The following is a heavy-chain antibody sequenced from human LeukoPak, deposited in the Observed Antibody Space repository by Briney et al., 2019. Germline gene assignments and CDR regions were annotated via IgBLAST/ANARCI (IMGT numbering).Heavy chain of an antibody. V-gene: IGHV1-18*01. CDR3: AGVKVPAAAYYFDY. Sequence: ASVKVSCKASGYTFTRYGISWVRQAPGQGLEWMGWISAYNGNTNYAQKLQGRVTMTTDTSTSTAYMELRSLRSDDTAVYYCAGVKVPAAAYYFDYWGQGTLVTVSS. CDR1: GYTFTRYG. CDR2: ISAYNGNT. D-gene: IGHD2-2*01. J-gene: IGHJ4*02.